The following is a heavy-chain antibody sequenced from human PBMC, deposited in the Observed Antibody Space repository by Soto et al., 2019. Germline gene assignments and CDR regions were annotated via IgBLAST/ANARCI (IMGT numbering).Heavy chain of an antibody. J-gene: IGHJ6*02. CDR1: GFTFSSYG. Sequence: GGSLRLSCAASGFTFSSYGMHWVRQAPGKGLEWVAVISYDGSNKYYADYVKGRFTISRDNSKNTLYLQMNSLRAEATAVYYCAKDYQCTNGVCYLNNYYSMDVWGQGTTVTVSS. CDR3: AKDYQCTNGVCYLNNYYSMDV. D-gene: IGHD2-8*01. V-gene: IGHV3-30*18. CDR2: ISYDGSNK.